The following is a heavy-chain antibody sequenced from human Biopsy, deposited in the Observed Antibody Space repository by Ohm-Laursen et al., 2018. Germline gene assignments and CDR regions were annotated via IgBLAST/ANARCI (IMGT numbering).Heavy chain of an antibody. CDR3: AKHGVYGDLRMDY. CDR1: GGFISSSSYY. D-gene: IGHD4-17*01. V-gene: IGHV4-39*01. J-gene: IGHJ4*02. Sequence: GTLSLTWAVSGGFISSSSYYWGWIRQPPGKGLEWIGSISYTGSTHDNPSLTSRVTISVDTSKTQFSLKLYSLTAADTAVYYCAKHGVYGDLRMDYWGQGTLVTVSS. CDR2: ISYTGST.